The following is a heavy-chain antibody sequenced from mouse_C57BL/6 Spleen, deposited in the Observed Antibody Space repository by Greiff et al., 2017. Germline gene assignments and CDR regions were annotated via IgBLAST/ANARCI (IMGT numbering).Heavy chain of an antibody. D-gene: IGHD1-1*01. CDR1: GYTFTDYE. V-gene: IGHV1-15*01. Sequence: VQLQQSGAELVRPGASVTLSCKASGYTFTDYEMHWVKQTPVHGLEWIGAIDPETGGTAYNQKFKGKAILTADKSSSTAYMELRSLTSEDSAVYYCTLYYYGGSYWFAYWGQGTLVTVSA. J-gene: IGHJ3*01. CDR2: IDPETGGT. CDR3: TLYYYGGSYWFAY.